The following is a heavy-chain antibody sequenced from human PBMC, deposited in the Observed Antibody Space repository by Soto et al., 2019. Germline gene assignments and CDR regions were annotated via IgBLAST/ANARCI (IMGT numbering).Heavy chain of an antibody. V-gene: IGHV4-4*02. CDR2: IYHSGST. Sequence: SETLSLTCAVSGGSISSSNWWSWVRQPPGKGLEWIGEIYHSGSTNYNPSLKSRVTISVDKSKNQFSLKLSSVTAADTAVYYCVRDRTGTTGYYYGMDVWGQGTTVTVSS. CDR3: VRDRTGTTGYYYGMDV. J-gene: IGHJ6*02. D-gene: IGHD1-7*01. CDR1: GGSISSSNW.